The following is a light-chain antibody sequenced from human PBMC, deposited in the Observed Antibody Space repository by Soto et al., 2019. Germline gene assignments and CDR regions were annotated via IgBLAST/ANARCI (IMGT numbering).Light chain of an antibody. Sequence: EIVLTHSPATLSLSRGERATRSCRASQSVSSYLAWYQQKPGQAPRLLIYDASNRATGIPARFSGSGSGTDFTLTISSLEPEDFAVYYCQQRSNWPSFGQGTKVDIK. CDR3: QQRSNWPS. V-gene: IGKV3-11*01. CDR1: QSVSSY. J-gene: IGKJ1*01. CDR2: DAS.